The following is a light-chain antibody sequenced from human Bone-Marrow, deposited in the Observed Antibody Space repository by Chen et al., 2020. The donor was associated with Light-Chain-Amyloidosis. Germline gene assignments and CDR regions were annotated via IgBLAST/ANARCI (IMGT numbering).Light chain of an antibody. CDR3: QVWGRSSDRPV. V-gene: IGLV3-21*02. J-gene: IGLJ3*02. Sequence: SYVRTQPSPVSGAPGQTATIACGGNNIGSTSVHWYQQTPGQAPLLVVYDDSDRPSGIPERLSGSNSGNTATLTISRVEAGDEADYYCQVWGRSSDRPVFGGGTKLTVL. CDR1: NIGSTS. CDR2: DDS.